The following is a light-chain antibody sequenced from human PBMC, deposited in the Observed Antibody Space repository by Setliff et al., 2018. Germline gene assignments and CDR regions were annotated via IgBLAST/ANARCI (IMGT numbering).Light chain of an antibody. Sequence: DIQMTQSPSSLSASVGDRVTITCRASQSISSYLNWYQHKPGKAPKLLIYAASSLQSGVPSRFSGSGSGTEFTLTISSLQPEDFATYYCQQSYSTSFGGGTKV. CDR1: QSISSY. V-gene: IGKV1-39*01. CDR3: QQSYSTS. CDR2: AAS. J-gene: IGKJ4*01.